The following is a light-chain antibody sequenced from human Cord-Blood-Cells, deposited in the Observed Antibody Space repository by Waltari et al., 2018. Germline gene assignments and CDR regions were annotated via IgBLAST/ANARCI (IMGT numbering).Light chain of an antibody. V-gene: IGKV3-15*01. CDR3: QQYNNWPPWT. Sequence: EIVMTQSPATLSVSPGERATLSCRASQSVSSNLAWYQQKPGQAPRLLIYGASTRATGIPARFSGSGSETEFTLTISSLQSEDFAVYYGQQYNNWPPWTFGQGTKVEIK. J-gene: IGKJ1*01. CDR2: GAS. CDR1: QSVSSN.